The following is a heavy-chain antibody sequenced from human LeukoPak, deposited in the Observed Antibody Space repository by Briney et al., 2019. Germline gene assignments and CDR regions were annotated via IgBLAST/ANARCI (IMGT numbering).Heavy chain of an antibody. CDR1: GGPISSYY. CDR3: ARHSGSSPHYFDY. J-gene: IGHJ4*02. D-gene: IGHD1-26*01. CDR2: IYYSGST. Sequence: SETLSLTCTVSGGPISSYYWNWIRQPPGKGLEWIGYIYYSGSTNYNPSLKSRVTISVDTSKNQFSLKLSSVTAADTAVYYCARHSGSSPHYFDYWGQGTLVTVSS. V-gene: IGHV4-59*01.